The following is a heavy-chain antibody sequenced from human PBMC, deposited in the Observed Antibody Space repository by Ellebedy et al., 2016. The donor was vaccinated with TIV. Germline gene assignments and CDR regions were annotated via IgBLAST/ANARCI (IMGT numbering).Heavy chain of an antibody. CDR1: GGSISSFH. CDR2: IYTSGST. CDR3: ARGYYYGSGSPNWFNP. Sequence: SETLSLTXTVSGGSISSFHWSWIRQPAEKGLEWIGRIYTSGSTNYNPSLKSRVTMSVDTSKNQFSLKLSSVTAADTAVYYCARGYYYGSGSPNWFNPWGQGTLVTVSS. V-gene: IGHV4-4*07. J-gene: IGHJ5*02. D-gene: IGHD3-10*01.